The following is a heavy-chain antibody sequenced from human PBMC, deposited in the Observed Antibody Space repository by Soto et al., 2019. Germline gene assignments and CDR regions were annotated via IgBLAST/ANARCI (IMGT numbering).Heavy chain of an antibody. Sequence: PGGSLRLSCAASGFTFSSYAMSWVRQAPGKGLEWVSAISGSGGSTYYADSVKGRFTISRDNSKNTLYLQMNSLRAEDTAVYYCAKVKSELRYFDWLSSGYYGMDVWGQGTTVTVSS. CDR1: GFTFSSYA. J-gene: IGHJ6*02. CDR2: ISGSGGST. D-gene: IGHD3-9*01. V-gene: IGHV3-23*01. CDR3: AKVKSELRYFDWLSSGYYGMDV.